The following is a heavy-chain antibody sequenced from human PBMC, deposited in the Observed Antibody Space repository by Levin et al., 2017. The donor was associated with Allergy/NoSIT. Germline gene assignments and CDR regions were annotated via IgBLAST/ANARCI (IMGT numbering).Heavy chain of an antibody. J-gene: IGHJ5*01. CDR2: ISSSGSST. CDR1: GFSFSDYY. Sequence: GGSLRLSCAASGFSFSDYYMTWIRQAPGKGLEWVSYISSSGSSTYYADSVKGRFTISRDNAKNSLYLQMNSLRAEDTAVYYCARDRGYYYGSGSYYNAGWLDSWGQGTLVTVSS. V-gene: IGHV3-11*01. CDR3: ARDRGYYYGSGSYYNAGWLDS. D-gene: IGHD3-10*01.